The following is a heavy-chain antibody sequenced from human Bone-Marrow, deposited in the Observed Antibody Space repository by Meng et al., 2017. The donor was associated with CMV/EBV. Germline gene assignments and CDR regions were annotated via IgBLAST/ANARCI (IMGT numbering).Heavy chain of an antibody. Sequence: ASVKVSCKASGYTFTGYYMHWVRQAPGQGLEWMGWINPNSGGTNYAQKFQGRVTMTRDTSISTAYMELSRLRSDDTAVYYCARGAAAGPYMWWFDPWGQGHLVTVSS. D-gene: IGHD6-13*01. CDR3: ARGAAAGPYMWWFDP. CDR1: GYTFTGYY. J-gene: IGHJ5*02. V-gene: IGHV1-2*02. CDR2: INPNSGGT.